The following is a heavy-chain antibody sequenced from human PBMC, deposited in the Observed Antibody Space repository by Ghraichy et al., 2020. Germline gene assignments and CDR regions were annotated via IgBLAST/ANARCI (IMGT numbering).Heavy chain of an antibody. V-gene: IGHV4-4*07. CDR3: ARRVKESRNDYSENWFDP. J-gene: IGHJ5*02. Sequence: SETLSLTCSVSGGSISSYSWNWIRQPAGKGLEWIGRIYASGSTNYNPSLKSRVTMSIDASNNQFSLRVNSVTAADTAVYYCARRVKESRNDYSENWFDPWGQGTLVTVSS. CDR2: IYASGST. D-gene: IGHD3-16*01. CDR1: GGSISSYS.